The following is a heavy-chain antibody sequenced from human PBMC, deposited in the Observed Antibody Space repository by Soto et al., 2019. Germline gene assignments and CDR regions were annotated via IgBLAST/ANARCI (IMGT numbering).Heavy chain of an antibody. V-gene: IGHV3-74*01. J-gene: IGHJ5*02. CDR2: INSDGSST. CDR3: ARRRDGQLWPRNNWFDP. CDR1: GFTFSSYW. Sequence: GGSLRLSCAASGFTFSSYWMHWVRQAPGKGLVWVSRINSDGSSTSYADSVKGRFTISRDNAKNTLYLQMNSLRAEDTAVYYCARRRDGQLWPRNNWFDPWGQGTLVTVSS. D-gene: IGHD5-18*01.